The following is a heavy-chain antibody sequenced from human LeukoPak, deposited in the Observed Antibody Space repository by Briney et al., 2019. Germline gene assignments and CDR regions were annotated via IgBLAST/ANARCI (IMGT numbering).Heavy chain of an antibody. CDR2: IKEDGSAK. V-gene: IGHV3-7*01. J-gene: IGHJ4*02. CDR1: GFTFNKSW. CDR3: SNRGSSWGFDY. Sequence: GGSLRLSCAASGFTFNKSWMTWVRQTPGKGLEWVANIKEDGSAKYYVDSVKGRFAISRDNAKNSLFLQMNSLRPEDTAVYYCSNRGSSWGFDYWGQGTLVTVSS. D-gene: IGHD6-13*01.